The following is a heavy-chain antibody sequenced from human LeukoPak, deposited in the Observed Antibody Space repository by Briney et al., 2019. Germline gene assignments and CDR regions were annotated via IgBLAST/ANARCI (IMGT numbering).Heavy chain of an antibody. V-gene: IGHV7-4-1*02. CDR1: GYSFNSQG. CDR3: VKEILRFDL. CDR2: INTDSGNP. J-gene: IGHJ3*01. Sequence: ASVKISCKASGYSFNSQGMNWVRQAPGQGLGWMGWINTDSGNPTYAQGFTGRFAFSLDSAVSTAYLQISNLMPEDTGKYYCVKEILRFDLWGQGTMVTVSS.